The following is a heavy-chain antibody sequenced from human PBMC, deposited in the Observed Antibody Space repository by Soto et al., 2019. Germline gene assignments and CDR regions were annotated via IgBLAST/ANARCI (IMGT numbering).Heavy chain of an antibody. D-gene: IGHD3-10*01. J-gene: IGHJ6*02. CDR3: AKETNGSGSYYGGMDV. Sequence: GGSLRLSCAASGFTFSSYAMSWVRQAPGKGLEWASAISGSGGSTYYADSVKGRFTISRDNSKNTLYLQMNSLRAEDTAVYYCAKETNGSGSYYGGMDVWGQGTTVTVSS. CDR1: GFTFSSYA. V-gene: IGHV3-23*01. CDR2: ISGSGGST.